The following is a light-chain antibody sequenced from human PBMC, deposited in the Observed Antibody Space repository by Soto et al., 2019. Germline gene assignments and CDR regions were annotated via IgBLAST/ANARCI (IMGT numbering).Light chain of an antibody. CDR1: SSDVGAYNY. J-gene: IGLJ2*01. V-gene: IGLV2-8*01. CDR3: TSYAGSDNFERV. Sequence: QSALTQPPSASGSPGQSVTISCTGTSSDVGAYNYVSWYQQHPGKAPKLMIYEVSKRPSGVPDRFSGSKSGNTASLTVSGLQAEDEADYYCTSYAGSDNFERVFGGGTQLTVL. CDR2: EVS.